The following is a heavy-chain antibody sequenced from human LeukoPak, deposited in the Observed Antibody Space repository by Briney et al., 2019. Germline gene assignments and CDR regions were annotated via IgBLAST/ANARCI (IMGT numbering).Heavy chain of an antibody. CDR1: GGSVSSGSYY. V-gene: IGHV4-61*01. CDR2: IYYSGST. CDR3: ARGFYENPFDY. D-gene: IGHD5/OR15-5a*01. Sequence: PSETLSLTCTVSGGSVSSGSYYWSWIRQPPGKGLEWIEYIYYSGSTNYNPSLKSRVTISVDTSKNQFSLKLSSVTAADTAVYYCARGFYENPFDYWGQGTLVTVSS. J-gene: IGHJ4*02.